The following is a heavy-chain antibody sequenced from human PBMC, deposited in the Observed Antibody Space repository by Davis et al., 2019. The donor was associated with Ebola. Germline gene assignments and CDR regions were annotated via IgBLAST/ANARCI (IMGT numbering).Heavy chain of an antibody. CDR3: ARGVLPAAIGFFWFDP. J-gene: IGHJ5*02. Sequence: SETLSLTCTVSGGSISSSSYYWGWIRQPPGKGLEWIGYIYYSGSTYYNPSLKSRVTIPVDTSKNQFSLKLSSVTAADTAVYYCARGVLPAAIGFFWFDPWGQGTLVTDSS. D-gene: IGHD2-2*01. CDR2: IYYSGST. CDR1: GGSISSSSYY. V-gene: IGHV4-39*07.